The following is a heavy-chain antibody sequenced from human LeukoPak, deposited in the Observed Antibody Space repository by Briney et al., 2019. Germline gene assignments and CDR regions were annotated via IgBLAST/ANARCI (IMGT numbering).Heavy chain of an antibody. CDR2: IYHSGST. CDR1: GGSISSGGYS. CDR3: ARGVLSNYYDSSGYYYPRWFDY. V-gene: IGHV4-30-2*01. D-gene: IGHD3-22*01. Sequence: SQTLSLTCAVSGGSISSGGYSWSWIRQPPGKGLEWIGYIYHSGSTYYNPSLKSRVTISVDRSKNQFSLKLSSVTAADTAVYYCARGVLSNYYDSSGYYYPRWFDYWGQGTLVTVSS. J-gene: IGHJ4*02.